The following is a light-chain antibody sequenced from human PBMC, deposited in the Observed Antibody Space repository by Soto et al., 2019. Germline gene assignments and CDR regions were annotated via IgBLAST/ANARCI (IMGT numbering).Light chain of an antibody. Sequence: EIVMTQSPATLSVSPGEGATLSCRASQSVGINLAWYQQKPGQAPRLLIYDASNRATGIPARFSGGGSGTDFTLTIDNLEPEDFAIYYCQQRSNWPPITFGQGTRLEIK. J-gene: IGKJ5*01. CDR3: QQRSNWPPIT. CDR1: QSVGIN. CDR2: DAS. V-gene: IGKV3-11*01.